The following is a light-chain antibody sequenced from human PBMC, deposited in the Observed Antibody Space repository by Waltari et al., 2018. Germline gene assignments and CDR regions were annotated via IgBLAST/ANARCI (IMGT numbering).Light chain of an antibody. CDR3: QQLSDYPRT. Sequence: DIQLTQSPSFLSASVGDRVTITCRASQGINNFLAWYQQRPGKAPKFLIYAASPLQSGVPSRFSDSGSGTEFTLTISSLQPEDFATYYCQQLSDYPRTFGQGTKVEIK. J-gene: IGKJ1*01. V-gene: IGKV1-9*01. CDR1: QGINNF. CDR2: AAS.